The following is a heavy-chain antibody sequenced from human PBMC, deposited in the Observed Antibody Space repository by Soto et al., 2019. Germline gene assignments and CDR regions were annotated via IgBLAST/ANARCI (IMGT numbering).Heavy chain of an antibody. J-gene: IGHJ6*02. Sequence: LRLSCAASGFTFSSYAMHWVRQAPGKGLEWVAVISYDGSNKYCADSVKGRFTISRDNSKNTLYLQMNSLRAEDTAVYYCARDGTYYDFWSGLPPGIYGMDVWGQGTTVTVSS. CDR2: ISYDGSNK. D-gene: IGHD3-3*01. CDR3: ARDGTYYDFWSGLPPGIYGMDV. V-gene: IGHV3-30-3*01. CDR1: GFTFSSYA.